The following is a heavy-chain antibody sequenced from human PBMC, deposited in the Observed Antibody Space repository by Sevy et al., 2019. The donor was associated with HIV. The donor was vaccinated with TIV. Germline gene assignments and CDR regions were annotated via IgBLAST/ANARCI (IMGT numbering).Heavy chain of an antibody. V-gene: IGHV4-59*01. CDR3: ARDRGAWGV. J-gene: IGHJ6*04. Sequence: SETLSLTCTVSGGSISSYYWSWIRQPPGKGLEWIGYIYYSGSTNYNPSLKSRVTISVDTSKNQFSLKLSSVTAADTVVYYCARDRGAWGVWGKGTTVTVSS. D-gene: IGHD3-16*01. CDR1: GGSISSYY. CDR2: IYYSGST.